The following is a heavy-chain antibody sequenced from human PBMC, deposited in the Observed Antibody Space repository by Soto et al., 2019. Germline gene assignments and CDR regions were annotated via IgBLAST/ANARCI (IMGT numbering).Heavy chain of an antibody. J-gene: IGHJ4*02. V-gene: IGHV3-11*01. CDR2: ISSSGNSI. Sequence: GGSLRLSCAASGFTLSDYYMTWIRQAPGKGLEWVSYISSSGNSIYYADSVRGRFTVSRDNAKNSLFLQMNSLRAEDTAVYYCARRAAAGRSFDYWGLGTLVTVSS. CDR3: ARRAAAGRSFDY. D-gene: IGHD6-13*01. CDR1: GFTLSDYY.